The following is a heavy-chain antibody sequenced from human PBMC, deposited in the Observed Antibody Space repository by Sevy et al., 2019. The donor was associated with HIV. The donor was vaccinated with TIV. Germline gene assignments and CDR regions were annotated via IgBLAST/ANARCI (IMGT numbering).Heavy chain of an antibody. CDR2: INPNSGGT. V-gene: IGHV1-2*04. D-gene: IGHD3-22*01. CDR3: ARAISYYYDSSGYYWGYYFDY. CDR1: GYTFTGYY. J-gene: IGHJ4*02. Sequence: ASVKVSCKASGYTFTGYYMHWVRQAPGQGLEWMGWINPNSGGTNYAQKFQGWVTMTRDTSISTAYMELSRLRSDETDVYYCARAISYYYDSSGYYWGYYFDYWGQGTLVTVSS.